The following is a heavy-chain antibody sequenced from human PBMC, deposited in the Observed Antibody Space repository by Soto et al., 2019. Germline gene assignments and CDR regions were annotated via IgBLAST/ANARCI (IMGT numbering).Heavy chain of an antibody. CDR3: QRFDILPGWNAFDV. Sequence: SETLSLTCTVSGGSISSGGYYWSWIHQHPGKGLEWIGYIYYSVSTYYNPSLKSRVTISVDTSKNQFSLKLSSVTAADTAVYYCQRFDILPGWNAFDVWGKGKMVTV. CDR2: IYYSVST. J-gene: IGHJ3*01. CDR1: GGSISSGGYY. D-gene: IGHD3-9*01. V-gene: IGHV4-31*03.